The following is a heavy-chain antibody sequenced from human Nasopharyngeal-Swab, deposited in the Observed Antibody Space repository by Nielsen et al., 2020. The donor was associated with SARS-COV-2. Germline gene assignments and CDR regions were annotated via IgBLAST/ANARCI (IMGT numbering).Heavy chain of an antibody. D-gene: IGHD6-6*01. Sequence: ASVKVSCKASGYTFTSYGISWVRQAPGQGLEWMGWTSAYNGNTNYAQKLQGRVTMTTDISTSTAYMELRSLRSDDTAVYYCARDQGQLVVDAFDIWGQGTMVTVSS. CDR1: GYTFTSYG. V-gene: IGHV1-18*01. CDR2: TSAYNGNT. CDR3: ARDQGQLVVDAFDI. J-gene: IGHJ3*02.